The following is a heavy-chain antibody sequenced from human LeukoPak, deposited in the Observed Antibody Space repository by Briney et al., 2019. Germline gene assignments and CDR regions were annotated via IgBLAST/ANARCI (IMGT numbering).Heavy chain of an antibody. CDR2: IYYSGST. V-gene: IGHV4-39*07. CDR1: GGSISSSSYY. J-gene: IGHJ4*02. CDR3: ASSEGSSPFDY. D-gene: IGHD3-10*01. Sequence: SETLSLTCTVSGGSISSSSYYWGWIRRPPGKGLEWIGSIYYSGSTYYNPSLKSRVTISVDTSKNQFSLKLSSVTAADTAVYYCASSEGSSPFDYWGQGTLVTVSS.